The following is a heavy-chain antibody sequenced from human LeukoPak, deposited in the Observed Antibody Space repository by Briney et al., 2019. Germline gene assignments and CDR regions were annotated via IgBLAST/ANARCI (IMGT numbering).Heavy chain of an antibody. CDR2: INPNSGGT. Sequence: ASVKVSCKASGYTFTGYYRHWVRQAPGQGLEWMGWINPNSGGTNYAQKFQGRVTMTRDTSISTAYMELSRLRSDDTAVYYCARSSGSYSNYYFDYWGQGTLVTVSS. CDR3: ARSSGSYSNYYFDY. J-gene: IGHJ4*02. CDR1: GYTFTGYY. V-gene: IGHV1-2*02. D-gene: IGHD1-26*01.